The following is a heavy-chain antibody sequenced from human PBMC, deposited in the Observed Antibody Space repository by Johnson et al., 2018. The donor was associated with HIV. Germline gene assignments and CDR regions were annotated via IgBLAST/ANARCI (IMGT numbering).Heavy chain of an antibody. CDR3: ARDRWGSSMRSDAFDS. CDR1: GFTFSGYW. V-gene: IGHV3-7*05. CDR2: IKQDGSEK. J-gene: IGHJ3*02. D-gene: IGHD3-16*01. Sequence: EVQVVESGGGLVKPGGSLRLSCAASGFTFSGYWMNWVRQAPGKGLEWVANIKQDGSEKYYVDSVKGRFTISRDNAKNSLFLQMNSLRAEDTAVDYCARDRWGSSMRSDAFDSGGQGTMVTVSS.